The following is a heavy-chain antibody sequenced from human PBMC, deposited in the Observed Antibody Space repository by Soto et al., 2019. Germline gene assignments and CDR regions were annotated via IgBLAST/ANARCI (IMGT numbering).Heavy chain of an antibody. V-gene: IGHV3-23*01. CDR3: AKVGPSYYYGMDV. CDR2: ISGSGRTI. CDR1: GLDFSSEV. D-gene: IGHD1-26*01. Sequence: GGSLRLSCAASGLDFSSEVMCWVRQAPGKGLEWVSSISGSGRTIYHADSMRGRFAISRDNSKDSLYLQLNNLRVDDTAVYYCAKVGPSYYYGMDVRGQGTTVTVSS. J-gene: IGHJ6*02.